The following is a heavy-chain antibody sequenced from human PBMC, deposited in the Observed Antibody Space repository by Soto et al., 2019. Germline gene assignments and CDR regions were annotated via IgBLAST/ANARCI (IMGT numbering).Heavy chain of an antibody. D-gene: IGHD1-26*01. J-gene: IGHJ3*02. Sequence: GESLQISCKGSGYSFTSYWISWVRQMPGKGLEWMGRIDPSDSYTNYSPSFQGHVTISADKSISTAYLQWSSLKASDTAMYYCARQLVGATSLDAFDIWGQGTMGTVSS. CDR2: IDPSDSYT. V-gene: IGHV5-10-1*01. CDR3: ARQLVGATSLDAFDI. CDR1: GYSFTSYW.